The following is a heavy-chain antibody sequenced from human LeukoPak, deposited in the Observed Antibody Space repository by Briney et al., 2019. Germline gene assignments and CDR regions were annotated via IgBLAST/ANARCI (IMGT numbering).Heavy chain of an antibody. V-gene: IGHV5-51*01. D-gene: IGHD2/OR15-2a*01. J-gene: IGHJ4*02. CDR3: ATYSSTFYHDY. Sequence: GESLKISCKGSGYRFTTYWIGWVRQTPGKGLEWMGIIYPGDSETRYSTSFQGQVTISADKSISTAYLQWSSLKASDTAMYYCATYSSTFYHDYWGQGTLVTVSS. CDR1: GYRFTTYW. CDR2: IYPGDSET.